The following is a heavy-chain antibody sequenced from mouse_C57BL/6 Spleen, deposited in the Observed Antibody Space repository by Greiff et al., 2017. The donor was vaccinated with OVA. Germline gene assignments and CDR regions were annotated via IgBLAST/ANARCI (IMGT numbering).Heavy chain of an antibody. CDR2: FYPGSGSI. CDR1: GYTFTEYT. D-gene: IGHD2-4*01. V-gene: IGHV1-62-2*01. Sequence: VHLVESGAELVKPGASVKLSCKASGYTFTEYTIHWVKQRSGQGLEWIGWFYPGSGSIKYNEKFKDKATLTADKSSSTVYMELSRLTSEDSAVYFCARGEGYYDYDGYWYFDVWGTGTTVTVSS. J-gene: IGHJ1*03. CDR3: ARGEGYYDYDGYWYFDV.